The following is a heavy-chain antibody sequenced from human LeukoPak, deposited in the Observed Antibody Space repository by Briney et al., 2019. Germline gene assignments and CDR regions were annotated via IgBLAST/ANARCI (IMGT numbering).Heavy chain of an antibody. CDR2: TSGGGGNT. Sequence: GGSLRLSCAASGFTFRSYVMSWVRQAPGKGLEWISSTSGGGGNTYYADSVKGRFTISRDNSNNTLYLQMNSLRAEDTAVYYCARSSGWYHRGPDYYYYYMDVWGKGTTVTVS. CDR3: ARSSGWYHRGPDYYYYYMDV. CDR1: GFTFRSYV. J-gene: IGHJ6*03. D-gene: IGHD6-19*01. V-gene: IGHV3-23*01.